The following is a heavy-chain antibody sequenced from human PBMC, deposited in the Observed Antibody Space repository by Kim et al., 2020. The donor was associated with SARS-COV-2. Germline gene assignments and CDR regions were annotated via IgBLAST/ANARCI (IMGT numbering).Heavy chain of an antibody. Sequence: ASVKVSCKASGYTFTSYAMHWVRQAPGQRLEWMGWINAGNGNTKYSQKFHGRVTITRDTSASTAYMELSSLRSEDTAVYYCAREGRLEWTTYGMDVWGQGTTVTVSS. D-gene: IGHD4-17*01. CDR2: INAGNGNT. CDR3: AREGRLEWTTYGMDV. V-gene: IGHV1-3*01. CDR1: GYTFTSYA. J-gene: IGHJ6*02.